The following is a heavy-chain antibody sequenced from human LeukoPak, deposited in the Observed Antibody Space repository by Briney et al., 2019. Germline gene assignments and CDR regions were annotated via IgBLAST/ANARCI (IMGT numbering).Heavy chain of an antibody. Sequence: SETLSLTCTVSGGSISTTNYYWGWIRQPPGKGLEWIGGIYYSGSTYYNPSLKSRVTISVDTSKNQFSLKLSSVTAADTAVYYCARRVSSGWYLYYFDYWGQGTLVTVSS. D-gene: IGHD6-19*01. CDR3: ARRVSSGWYLYYFDY. J-gene: IGHJ4*02. CDR2: IYYSGST. V-gene: IGHV4-39*01. CDR1: GGSISTTNYY.